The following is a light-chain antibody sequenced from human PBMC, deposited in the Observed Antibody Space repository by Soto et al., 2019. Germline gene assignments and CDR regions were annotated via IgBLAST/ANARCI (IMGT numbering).Light chain of an antibody. V-gene: IGLV2-14*03. CDR1: SSDVGAYNY. Sequence: QAVLTQPASVSGYPGQAIAISCTGTSSDVGAYNYVSWYQQHPGKAPKLMIYDVSNRPSGVSNRFSGSKSGNTASLTISGLQAEDEADYYCCSYTTSSTYVFGTGTKVTVL. CDR3: CSYTTSSTYV. CDR2: DVS. J-gene: IGLJ1*01.